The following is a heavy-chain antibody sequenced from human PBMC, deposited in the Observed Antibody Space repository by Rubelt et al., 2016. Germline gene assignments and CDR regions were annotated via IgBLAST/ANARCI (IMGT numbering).Heavy chain of an antibody. J-gene: IGHJ6*02. CDR3: AREYSSGWFSGDYYYGMDV. V-gene: IGHV3-48*04. Sequence: EVQLVESGGGLVQPGGSLRLSCAASGFTFSSYWMHWVRQAPGKGLEWVSYISSSGSTIYYADSVKGRFTISRDNAKNSLYLQMNSLRAEDTAVYYCAREYSSGWFSGDYYYGMDVWGQGTTVTVSS. CDR1: GFTFSSYW. D-gene: IGHD6-19*01. CDR2: ISSSGSTI.